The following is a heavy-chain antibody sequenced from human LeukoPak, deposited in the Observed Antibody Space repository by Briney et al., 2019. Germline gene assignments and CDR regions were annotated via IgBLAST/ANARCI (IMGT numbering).Heavy chain of an antibody. D-gene: IGHD6-19*01. CDR3: ARRRAVASFDF. J-gene: IGHJ4*02. Sequence: SGPKLVKPTQTLTRTCTFSGYSLTTNTMGVGWIRQPPGSALEWLALIYWDDDKRYRPSLKSRLAITKDTSRNQVVLTMTNMDPVDTGTYYCARRRAVASFDFWGQGALVTVAS. V-gene: IGHV2-5*02. CDR1: GYSLTTNTMG. CDR2: IYWDDDK.